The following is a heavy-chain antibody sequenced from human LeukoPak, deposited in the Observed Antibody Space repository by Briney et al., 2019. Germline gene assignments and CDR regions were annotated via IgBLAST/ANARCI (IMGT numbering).Heavy chain of an antibody. Sequence: ASVKVSFKASGGTFSSYAISWVRQAPGQGLEWMGGIIPIFGTANYAQKFQGRVTITADESTSTAYMGLSSLRSEDTAVYYCARVRGPALFDPWGQGTLVTVSS. CDR1: GGTFSSYA. V-gene: IGHV1-69*13. CDR2: IIPIFGTA. D-gene: IGHD2-2*01. J-gene: IGHJ5*02. CDR3: ARVRGPALFDP.